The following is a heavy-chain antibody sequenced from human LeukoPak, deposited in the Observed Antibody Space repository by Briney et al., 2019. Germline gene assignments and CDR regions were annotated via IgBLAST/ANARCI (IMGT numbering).Heavy chain of an antibody. J-gene: IGHJ4*02. V-gene: IGHV3-74*03. D-gene: IGHD3-10*01. Sequence: GGSLRLSCAASGSTFSGYWMHWVRQAPGKGLVWVSRINTDGSTTTYADSVKGRFTISRDNSKNTLYLQMNSLRAEDTAVYYCARDSYGSGSYYPSLNFDYWGQGTLVTVSS. CDR1: GSTFSGYW. CDR2: INTDGSTT. CDR3: ARDSYGSGSYYPSLNFDY.